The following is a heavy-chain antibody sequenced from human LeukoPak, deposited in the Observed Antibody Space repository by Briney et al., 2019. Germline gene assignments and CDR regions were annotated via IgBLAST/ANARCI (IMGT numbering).Heavy chain of an antibody. D-gene: IGHD2-21*02. CDR1: GFTFSSYG. CDR2: IWYDGSNK. V-gene: IGHV3-33*06. Sequence: GGSLRLSCAASGFTFSSYGMHWVRQAPGKGLEWVAVIWYDGSNKYYADSVKGRFTISRDNSKNTLYLQMNSLRAEDTAVYYCAKDLAYCGGDCYRDYWGQGTLVTVSS. J-gene: IGHJ4*02. CDR3: AKDLAYCGGDCYRDY.